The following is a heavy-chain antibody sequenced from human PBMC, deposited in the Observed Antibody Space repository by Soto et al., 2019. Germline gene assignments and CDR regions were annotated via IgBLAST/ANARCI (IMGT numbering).Heavy chain of an antibody. V-gene: IGHV4-34*01. CDR2: INHSGST. J-gene: IGHJ4*02. Sequence: QVQLQQWGAGLLKPSETLSLTCAVYGGSFSGYYWSWIRQPPGKGLEWIGEINHSGSTNYNPSLKSRVTISVDTYKNQFSLKLSSVTAADTAVYYCARRPLATTTYYFDYWGQGTLVTVSS. CDR3: ARRPLATTTYYFDY. D-gene: IGHD5-12*01. CDR1: GGSFSGYY.